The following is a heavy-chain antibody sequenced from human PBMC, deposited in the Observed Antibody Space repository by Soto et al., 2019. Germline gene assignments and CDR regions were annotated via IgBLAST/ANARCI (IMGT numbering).Heavy chain of an antibody. CDR2: ISYDGSNQ. Sequence: XGSLRLTCAASGFSFNTYCIYWVRQAPGKGLEWVAAISYDGSNQYHADSVKGRFTISRDNSKSTLYLQMNSLRVEDTAVYYCAKDIVKYTYGACDYWGQGALVTVSS. V-gene: IGHV3-30*18. CDR3: AKDIVKYTYGACDY. CDR1: GFSFNTYC. D-gene: IGHD5-18*01. J-gene: IGHJ4*02.